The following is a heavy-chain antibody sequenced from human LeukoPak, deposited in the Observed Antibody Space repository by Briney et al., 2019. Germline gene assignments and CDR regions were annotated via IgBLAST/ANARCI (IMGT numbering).Heavy chain of an antibody. J-gene: IGHJ4*02. D-gene: IGHD4-11*01. CDR1: GGSFSGYY. V-gene: IGHV4-34*01. CDR3: ARGNYSKPFDY. CDR2: INHSGST. Sequence: SETLSLTCAVYGGSFSGYYWSWIRQPPGKGLEWIGEINHSGSTNYNPSLKSRVTISVDTSKNQFSLKLSSVTAANTAVYYCARGNYSKPFDYWGQGTLVTVSS.